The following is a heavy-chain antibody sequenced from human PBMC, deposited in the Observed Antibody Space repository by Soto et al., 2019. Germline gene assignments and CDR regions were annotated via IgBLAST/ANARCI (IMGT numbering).Heavy chain of an antibody. Sequence: KTRTTCCPSSGDSFTSFWINWVRQMPGKGPEWMGRIHPSDSDTDYSPSFQGHVTISADNSISTAYLQWSSLKASDTAMYYCARLSAFDTSGKGTRGPVS. J-gene: IGHJ3*02. V-gene: IGHV5-10-1*01. CDR3: ARLSAFDT. CDR2: IHPSDSDT. CDR1: GDSFTSFW.